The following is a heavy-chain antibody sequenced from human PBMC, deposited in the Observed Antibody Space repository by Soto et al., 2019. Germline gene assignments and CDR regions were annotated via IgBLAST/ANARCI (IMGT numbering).Heavy chain of an antibody. CDR1: GYILSDYC. Sequence: GASVKVSCKSSGYILSDYCIHWVRQAPGQGLEWLGWMKPDDGGPNYAQNFQGRVIMTRDTSTDTAYMELTRLTSDDTAVYFCVRDPRRQWRRLDPESYTGMDVWGQGTTVTVSS. J-gene: IGHJ6*02. CDR2: MKPDDGGP. CDR3: VRDPRRQWRRLDPESYTGMDV. V-gene: IGHV1-2*02. D-gene: IGHD5-12*01.